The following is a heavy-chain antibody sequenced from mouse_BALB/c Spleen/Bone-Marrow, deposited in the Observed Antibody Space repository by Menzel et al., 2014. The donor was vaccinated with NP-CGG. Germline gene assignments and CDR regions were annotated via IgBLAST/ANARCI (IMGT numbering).Heavy chain of an antibody. CDR3: ARGRQLGLRSFAY. CDR1: GYTLTDYA. J-gene: IGHJ3*01. D-gene: IGHD3-2*01. V-gene: IGHV1-67*01. CDR2: ISTYSGNT. Sequence: QVQLQHPGPELVRPGVSVKISCKGSGYTLTDYAMHWVKQSHAKSLEWIGVISTYSGNTNYNQKFKGKATMTVDKSSSTAYMELARLTSEDSAIYYCARGRQLGLRSFAYWGQGTLVTVSA.